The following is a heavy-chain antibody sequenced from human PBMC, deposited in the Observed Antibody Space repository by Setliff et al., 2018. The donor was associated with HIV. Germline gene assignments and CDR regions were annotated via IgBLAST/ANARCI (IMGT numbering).Heavy chain of an antibody. V-gene: IGHV4-34*01. D-gene: IGHD2-2*01. CDR3: ARGPAEWQIVVVPTAHWYFDL. J-gene: IGHJ2*01. CDR2: INHSGST. CDR1: GGSFSGYY. Sequence: SETLSLTCAVYGGSFSGYYWNWIRQSPGKGLEWIGEINHSGSTNYNPSLKSRITISVDTSKKQFPLKLNSVTAADTAVYYCARGPAEWQIVVVPTAHWYFDLWGRGTLVTVSS.